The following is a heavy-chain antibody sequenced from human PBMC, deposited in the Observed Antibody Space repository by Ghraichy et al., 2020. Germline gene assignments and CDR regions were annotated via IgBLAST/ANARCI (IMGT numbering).Heavy chain of an antibody. J-gene: IGHJ5*02. Sequence: SETLSLTCTVSGGSISSYYWSWIRQPPGKGLEWIGYIYYSGSTNYNPSLKSRVTISVDTSKNQFSLKLSSVTAADTAVYYCARSSSSSWLIWFDPWGQETLVSVSS. CDR2: IYYSGST. D-gene: IGHD6-13*01. CDR3: ARSSSSSWLIWFDP. CDR1: GGSISSYY. V-gene: IGHV4-59*01.